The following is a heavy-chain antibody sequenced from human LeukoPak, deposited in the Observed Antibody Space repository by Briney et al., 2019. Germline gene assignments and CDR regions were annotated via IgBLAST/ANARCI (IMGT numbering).Heavy chain of an antibody. V-gene: IGHV4-61*02. CDR1: GGSISSYSYY. J-gene: IGHJ3*01. CDR3: ARGSVVTYNDAFDV. Sequence: PPETLSLTCAVSGGSISSYSYYWSWIRQPAGKGLEWIGRSYTRGNTNYNPSLKSRVTISVDTSKNQFSLKQSSVTAADTAVYYCARGSVVTYNDAFDVWGQGTMVTVSS. CDR2: SYTRGNT. D-gene: IGHD2-21*02.